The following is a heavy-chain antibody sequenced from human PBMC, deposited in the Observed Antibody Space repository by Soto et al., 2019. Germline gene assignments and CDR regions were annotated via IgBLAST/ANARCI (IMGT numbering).Heavy chain of an antibody. V-gene: IGHV3-23*01. Sequence: GGSLRLSCAASGFTLSSYAVSWVRQAPGKGLEWVSSIGDRGGATHYADSVEGRFTISRGTSKNTLFLQMNSLRAEDTAVYYCARDPYYGAGHFDFWGQRTLVTVSS. J-gene: IGHJ3*01. D-gene: IGHD4-17*01. CDR1: GFTLSSYA. CDR2: IGDRGGAT. CDR3: ARDPYYGAGHFDF.